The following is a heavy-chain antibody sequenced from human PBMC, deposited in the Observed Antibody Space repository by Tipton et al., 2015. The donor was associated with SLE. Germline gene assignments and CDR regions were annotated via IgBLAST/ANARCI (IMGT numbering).Heavy chain of an antibody. V-gene: IGHV3-23*01. CDR3: AKGLRFLEWLLSDAFDI. Sequence: SLRLSCAASGFTFSAYWMSWVRQAPGKGLEWVSAISGSGGSTYYADSVKGRFTISRDNSKNTLYLQMNSLRAEDTAVYYCAKGLRFLEWLLSDAFDIWGQGTMVTVSS. CDR2: ISGSGGST. D-gene: IGHD3-3*01. CDR1: GFTFSAYW. J-gene: IGHJ3*02.